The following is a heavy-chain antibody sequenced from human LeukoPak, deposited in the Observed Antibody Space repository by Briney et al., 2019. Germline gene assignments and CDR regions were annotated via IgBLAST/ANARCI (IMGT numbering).Heavy chain of an antibody. CDR1: GYTFTSYG. Sequence: GASVKVSCKASGYTFTSYGISWVRQAPGQGLEWMGWISAYNGNTNYAQKLQGRVTMATDTSTSTAYMELRSLRSDDTAVYYCAREISSSWYPDAFDIWGQGTMVTVSS. V-gene: IGHV1-18*01. J-gene: IGHJ3*02. CDR3: AREISSSWYPDAFDI. CDR2: ISAYNGNT. D-gene: IGHD6-13*01.